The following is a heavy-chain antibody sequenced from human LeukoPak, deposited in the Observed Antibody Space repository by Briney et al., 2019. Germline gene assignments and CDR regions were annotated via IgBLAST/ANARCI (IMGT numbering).Heavy chain of an antibody. CDR1: GGSFSGYY. Sequence: SETLSLTCAVYGGSFSGYYWSWISQPPGKGLEWIGKINHSGSTNYNPSLKSRVTISVDTPKNQFSLKLSSVTAADTAVYYCASYGSGSYYNKALDYWGQGTLVTVSS. J-gene: IGHJ4*02. CDR2: INHSGST. D-gene: IGHD3-10*01. CDR3: ASYGSGSYYNKALDY. V-gene: IGHV4-34*01.